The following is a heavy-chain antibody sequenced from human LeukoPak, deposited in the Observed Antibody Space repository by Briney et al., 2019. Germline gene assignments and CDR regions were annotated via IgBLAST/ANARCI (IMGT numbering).Heavy chain of an antibody. CDR1: GFTVSGNY. V-gene: IGHV3-53*01. D-gene: IGHD3-3*01. CDR3: ARVFHDYYFDY. Sequence: GGSLRLSCAASGFTVSGNYMSWVRQAPGKGLEWVSLIYSGSNTYYADSVKGRFTISRDNSKNTLYLQMNTVRAEDTAIYYCARVFHDYYFDYWGQGTLVTVSS. J-gene: IGHJ4*02. CDR2: IYSGSNT.